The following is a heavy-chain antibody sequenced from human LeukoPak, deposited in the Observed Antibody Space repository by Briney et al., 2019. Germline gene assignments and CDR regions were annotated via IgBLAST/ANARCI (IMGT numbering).Heavy chain of an antibody. V-gene: IGHV3-7*01. CDR1: GFTFSNDW. CDR3: ARDPETKRGRDGLDY. Sequence: GGSLRLSRAASGFTFSNDWMSWVRQAPGKGLEWMASIKGDGSDKYYVDSVKGRFTISRDNAKNSMYLQMNSLRAEDTAVYYCARDPETKRGRDGLDYWGPGTLVIVSS. J-gene: IGHJ4*02. CDR2: IKGDGSDK. D-gene: IGHD1-14*01.